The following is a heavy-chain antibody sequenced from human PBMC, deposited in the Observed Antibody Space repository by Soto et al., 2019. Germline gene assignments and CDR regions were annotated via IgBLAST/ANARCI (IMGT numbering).Heavy chain of an antibody. CDR2: ISAYNGNT. CDR3: AREGPAPYYYYGMDV. Sequence: ASVKVSCKASGYTFTIYGIIWVRQAPGQGLEWMGWISAYNGNTNYAQKLQDRVTMTTDTSTSTAYMELRSLRSDDTAVYYCAREGPAPYYYYGMDVWGQGSTVTVSS. V-gene: IGHV1-18*01. CDR1: GYTFTIYG. J-gene: IGHJ6*02.